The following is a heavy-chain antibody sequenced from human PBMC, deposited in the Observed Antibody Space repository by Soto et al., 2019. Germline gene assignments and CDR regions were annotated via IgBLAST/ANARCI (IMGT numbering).Heavy chain of an antibody. Sequence: QVQLVESGAGVVQPGRSLRLSCAASGFTFSSYGMHWVRQAPGKGLEWVAVILYDGSNKYYAESVKGRFTISRDNSKNALYRQMNSLRSEDTAVDYCARGTNIVALDYWGQGTLVTVSS. CDR2: ILYDGSNK. CDR3: ARGTNIVALDY. J-gene: IGHJ4*02. V-gene: IGHV3-33*01. D-gene: IGHD2-21*01. CDR1: GFTFSSYG.